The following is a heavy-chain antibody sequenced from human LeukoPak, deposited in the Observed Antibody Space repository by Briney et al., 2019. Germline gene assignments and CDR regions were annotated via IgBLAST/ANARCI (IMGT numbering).Heavy chain of an antibody. V-gene: IGHV4-30-2*01. Sequence: SQTLSLTCGVSGASVSSIGYSWSWIRQPPGRGLEWIGYIYQSGSASYNPSLQSRVTISVDKSKNHFSLKLTSVTAADTAVYYCARRAAYFDILTGRDYWGQGTLVTVSS. D-gene: IGHD3-9*01. J-gene: IGHJ4*02. CDR3: ARRAAYFDILTGRDY. CDR1: GASVSSIGYS. CDR2: IYQSGSA.